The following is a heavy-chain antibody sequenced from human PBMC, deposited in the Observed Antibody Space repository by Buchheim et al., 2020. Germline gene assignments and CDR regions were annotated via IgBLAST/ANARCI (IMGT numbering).Heavy chain of an antibody. D-gene: IGHD4-17*01. J-gene: IGHJ5*02. Sequence: QVQLQESGPGLMKPSETLSLTCTVSGGSISSNYWSWIRQPPGKGLEWIGYIYYRGSTKYNPSLKSRVTISVDQSKNQFSLQLRSVTAADTAVYYCARLDYDAVPWGQGTL. V-gene: IGHV4-59*01. CDR3: ARLDYDAVP. CDR1: GGSISSNY. CDR2: IYYRGST.